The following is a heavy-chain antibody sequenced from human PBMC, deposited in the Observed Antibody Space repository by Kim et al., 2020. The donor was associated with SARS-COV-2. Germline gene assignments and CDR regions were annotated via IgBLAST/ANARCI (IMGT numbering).Heavy chain of an antibody. V-gene: IGHV3-11*06. J-gene: IGHJ4*02. Sequence: SVQGRFTISGDNANTSLYLQRNSLRAEDTAVYYCARGVTMVRGVSQGFDYWGQGTLVTVSS. D-gene: IGHD3-10*01. CDR3: ARGVTMVRGVSQGFDY.